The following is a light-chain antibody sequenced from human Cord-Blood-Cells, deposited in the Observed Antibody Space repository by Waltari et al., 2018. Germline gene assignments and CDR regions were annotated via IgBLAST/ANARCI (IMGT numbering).Light chain of an antibody. V-gene: IGLV2-14*01. CDR2: EVS. CDR3: SSYTSSSTLYV. Sequence: QSALTQPASVSGSPGQSITISCTGTSSDVGGYHYASWSQQHPGKAPKLMIYEVSNRPSGVSNRFSGSKSGNTASLTISGLQAEDEADYYCSSYTSSSTLYVFGTGTKVTVL. CDR1: SSDVGGYHY. J-gene: IGLJ1*01.